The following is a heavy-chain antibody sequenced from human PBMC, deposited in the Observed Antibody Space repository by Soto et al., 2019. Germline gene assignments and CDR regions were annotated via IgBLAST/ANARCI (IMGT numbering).Heavy chain of an antibody. CDR1: GESFSGHI. CDR3: ARLNGYCVSTNCHGYYGMDV. V-gene: IGHV4-34*01. J-gene: IGHJ6*02. CDR2: INHSGSA. D-gene: IGHD2-2*03. Sequence: SETLSLTCAVYGESFSGHIWTWIRQTPGKGLQWIGQINHSGSASYNPSLLSRVTISVDTSKNEFSLRLSSVTAADTAVYYCARLNGYCVSTNCHGYYGMDVWGQGTTVTVSS.